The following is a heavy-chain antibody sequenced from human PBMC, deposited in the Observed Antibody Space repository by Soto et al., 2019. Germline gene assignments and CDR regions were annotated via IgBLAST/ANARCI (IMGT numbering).Heavy chain of an antibody. Sequence: ASVKVSCKAPGYTFTGYYMHWVRQAPGQGLEWMGWINPNSGGTNYAQKFQGWVTMTRDTSISTAYMELSRLRSDDTAVYYCARSPIVVVPAARNWFDPWGLGTLVTVSS. V-gene: IGHV1-2*04. D-gene: IGHD2-2*01. CDR1: GYTFTGYY. CDR2: INPNSGGT. CDR3: ARSPIVVVPAARNWFDP. J-gene: IGHJ5*02.